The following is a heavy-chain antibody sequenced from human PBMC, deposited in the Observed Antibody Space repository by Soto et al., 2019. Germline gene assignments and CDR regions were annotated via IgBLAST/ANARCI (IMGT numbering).Heavy chain of an antibody. Sequence: QVQLVQSGAEVKKPGSSVKVSSKASGGTFSSYAISWVRQAPGQGLEWMGGIIPIFGTANYAQKFQGRVTISADESTSSADMELRSLRSEDTAVYYCARDPGGTVEYSGSYYGGWFDPWGQGTLVTVSS. CDR1: GGTFSSYA. V-gene: IGHV1-69*01. J-gene: IGHJ5*02. CDR2: IIPIFGTA. D-gene: IGHD1-26*01. CDR3: ARDPGGTVEYSGSYYGGWFDP.